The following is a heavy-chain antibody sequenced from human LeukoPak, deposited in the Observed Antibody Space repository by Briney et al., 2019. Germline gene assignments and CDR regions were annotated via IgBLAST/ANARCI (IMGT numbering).Heavy chain of an antibody. Sequence: ASETLSLTCTVSGGSISSYYWTWIRQPPGKGLEWIGYAYYTGSTNYNPSLKSRVTISVDTSKNQFSLKLSSVTAADTAVYYCARAIKYCGGGSCYNWFDPWGQGTLVTVSS. J-gene: IGHJ5*02. D-gene: IGHD2-15*01. CDR1: GGSISSYY. CDR3: ARAIKYCGGGSCYNWFDP. V-gene: IGHV4-59*12. CDR2: AYYTGST.